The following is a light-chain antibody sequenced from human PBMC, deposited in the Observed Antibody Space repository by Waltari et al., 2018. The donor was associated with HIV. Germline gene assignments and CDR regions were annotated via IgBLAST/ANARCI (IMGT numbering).Light chain of an antibody. J-gene: IGKJ5*01. V-gene: IGKV4-1*01. CDR2: WAS. CDR1: QSVLYSSNNKNY. CDR3: QQHYDSPIT. Sequence: DFVMTQSPDSRAVYLGERATINCNASQSVLYSSNNKNYLAWYQQNSGQPPKLLISWASTRESGVPDRFSGSGSGTDFTLTISSLQAEDVAVYYCQQHYDSPITFGQGTRLEIK.